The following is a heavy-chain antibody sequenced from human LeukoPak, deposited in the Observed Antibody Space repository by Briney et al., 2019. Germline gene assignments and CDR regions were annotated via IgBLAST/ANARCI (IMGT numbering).Heavy chain of an antibody. CDR2: ISSSSSYI. V-gene: IGHV3-21*01. Sequence: PGGSLRLSCATSGFTFSTYEMNWVRQAPGKGLEWVSSISSSSSYIYYADSVKGRFTISRDNAKNSLYLQMNSLRAEDMAVYYCARDRIVGTVAGWDFGFDYWGQGTLVTVSS. CDR3: ARDRIVGTVAGWDFGFDY. D-gene: IGHD6-19*01. J-gene: IGHJ4*02. CDR1: GFTFSTYE.